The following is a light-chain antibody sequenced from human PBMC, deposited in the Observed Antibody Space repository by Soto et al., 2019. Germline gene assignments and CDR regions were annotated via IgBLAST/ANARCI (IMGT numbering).Light chain of an antibody. Sequence: EIVMTQSPATLSVSPGERATLSCRASQSIRTNLAWYQQKPGQAPRLLIFGASTRAIAIPARFSGSGSGTEFTLTISSLQSEDFAVYYCQHYNKRPLTFGGGTKVEIK. CDR1: QSIRTN. CDR3: QHYNKRPLT. V-gene: IGKV3-15*01. J-gene: IGKJ4*01. CDR2: GAS.